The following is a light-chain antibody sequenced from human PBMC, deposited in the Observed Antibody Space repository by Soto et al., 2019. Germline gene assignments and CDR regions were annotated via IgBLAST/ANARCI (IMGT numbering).Light chain of an antibody. Sequence: QSVLTQPASVSGSPGQSITISCTGTSSDVGGYNYVSWYQQQAGKAPKLIIHEVSNRPSGVSNRFSGYKPGNTGSLTISGVEAEGEVDYDFSSYDSSRSWFFGRGTTVT. V-gene: IGLV2-14*01. CDR3: SSYDSSRSWF. CDR1: SSDVGGYNY. CDR2: EVS. J-gene: IGLJ1*01.